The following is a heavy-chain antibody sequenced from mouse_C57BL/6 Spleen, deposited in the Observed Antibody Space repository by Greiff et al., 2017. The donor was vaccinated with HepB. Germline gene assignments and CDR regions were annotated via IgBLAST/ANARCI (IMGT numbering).Heavy chain of an antibody. Sequence: VQLQQSGAELARPGASVKLSCKASGYTFTSYGISWVKQRTGQGLEWIGEIYPRSGNTYYNEKFKGKATLTADKSSSTAYMELRSLTSEDSAVYFCARSRITTALAKDFDVWGTGTTVTVSS. V-gene: IGHV1-81*01. CDR1: GYTFTSYG. J-gene: IGHJ1*03. CDR2: IYPRSGNT. CDR3: ARSRITTALAKDFDV. D-gene: IGHD1-1*01.